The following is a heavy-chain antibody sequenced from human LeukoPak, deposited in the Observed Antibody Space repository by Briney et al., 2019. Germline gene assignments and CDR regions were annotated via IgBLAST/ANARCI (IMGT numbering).Heavy chain of an antibody. D-gene: IGHD2-8*01. CDR2: ISSSSSTI. CDR3: ARKTGYCTNGVCPKDYYYYTDV. Sequence: PGGSLRLSCEASGFTFSSYSMNWFRQAPGKGLEWVSYISSSSSTIYYADSVKGRFTISRDNAKNSLYLQMNSLRAEDTAVYYCARKTGYCTNGVCPKDYYYYTDVWGKGTTVTVSS. J-gene: IGHJ6*03. V-gene: IGHV3-48*01. CDR1: GFTFSSYS.